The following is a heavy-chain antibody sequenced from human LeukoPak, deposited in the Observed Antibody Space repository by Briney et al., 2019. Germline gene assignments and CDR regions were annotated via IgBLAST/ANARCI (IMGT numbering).Heavy chain of an antibody. J-gene: IGHJ4*02. Sequence: SVKVSCKASGGTFSTYGISWVRQAPGQGLEWMGRIIPIFGTVNYAQKLQGRVTITTDESTSTVYMELSSLRSEDTAVYYCVRVSYGDTRYYFDYWGQGTLVTVSS. CDR1: GGTFSTYG. D-gene: IGHD4-17*01. CDR3: VRVSYGDTRYYFDY. CDR2: IIPIFGTV. V-gene: IGHV1-69*05.